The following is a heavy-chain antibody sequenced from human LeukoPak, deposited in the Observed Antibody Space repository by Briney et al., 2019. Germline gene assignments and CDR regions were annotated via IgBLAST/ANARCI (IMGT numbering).Heavy chain of an antibody. CDR2: ISSSSSYI. Sequence: GGSLRLSCTTSGFTFGDYAISWVRQAPGKGLEWVSSISSSSSYIYYADSVKGRFTISRDNAKNSLYLQMNSLRAEDTAVYYCARDRRELGYWYFDLWGRGTLVTVSS. V-gene: IGHV3-21*01. CDR3: ARDRRELGYWYFDL. CDR1: GFTFGDYA. D-gene: IGHD1-26*01. J-gene: IGHJ2*01.